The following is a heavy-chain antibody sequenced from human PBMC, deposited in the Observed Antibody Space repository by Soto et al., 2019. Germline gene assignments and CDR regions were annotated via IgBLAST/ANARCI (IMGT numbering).Heavy chain of an antibody. CDR3: ASALVPAADGELWYGEHFDY. J-gene: IGHJ4*02. CDR2: IIPIFGTA. Sequence: QVQLVQSGAEVKKPGSSVKVSCKASGGTFSSYAISWVRQAPGQGLEWMGGIIPIFGTANYAQKFQGRVTITGHEXXSTAYMELSSLRSEDTAVYYCASALVPAADGELWYGEHFDYWGQGTLVTVSS. V-gene: IGHV1-69*12. D-gene: IGHD2-2*01. CDR1: GGTFSSYA.